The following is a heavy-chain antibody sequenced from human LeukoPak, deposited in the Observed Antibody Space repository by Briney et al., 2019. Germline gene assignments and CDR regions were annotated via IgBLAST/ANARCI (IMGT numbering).Heavy chain of an antibody. V-gene: IGHV3-23*01. CDR2: ISGSGSGSST. Sequence: GGSLRLSCAASGFTFSSSAMSWVRQAPGKGLEWVSTISGSGSGSSTYYADSVKGRFTISRDNSKNTLYLQMNSLRAEDTAVYYCAREGVGVAFDIWGQGTMVTVSS. J-gene: IGHJ3*02. CDR3: AREGVGVAFDI. D-gene: IGHD3-22*01. CDR1: GFTFSSSA.